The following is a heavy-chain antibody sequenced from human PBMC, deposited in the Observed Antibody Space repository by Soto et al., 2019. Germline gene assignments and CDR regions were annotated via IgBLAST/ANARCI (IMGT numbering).Heavy chain of an antibody. CDR1: GGTFSSYA. J-gene: IGHJ6*02. CDR3: ARGDITIFGVVTPPYYYGMDV. CDR2: IIPIFGTA. D-gene: IGHD3-3*01. Sequence: QVQLVQSGAEVKKPGSSVKVSCKASGGTFSSYAISWVRQAPGQGLEWMGGIIPIFGTANYAKKFQGRGTITADESTSTAYMKLSSLRSEDTAVYYCARGDITIFGVVTPPYYYGMDVWGQGTTVTVSS. V-gene: IGHV1-69*01.